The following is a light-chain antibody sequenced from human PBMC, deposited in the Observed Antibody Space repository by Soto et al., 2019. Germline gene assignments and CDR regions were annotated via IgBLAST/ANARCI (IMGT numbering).Light chain of an antibody. J-gene: IGLJ1*01. V-gene: IGLV2-14*01. CDR3: SSYTSRPTLFV. Sequence: QSALAQPASVSGSPGQSITISCTGTSSDVGDYNYVSWYQQHPGKAPKLIIFEVSIRPSGVSVRFSGSNAGNTASLTICGLQTEDEADYYCSSYTSRPTLFVFGSGTKVTVL. CDR1: SSDVGDYNY. CDR2: EVS.